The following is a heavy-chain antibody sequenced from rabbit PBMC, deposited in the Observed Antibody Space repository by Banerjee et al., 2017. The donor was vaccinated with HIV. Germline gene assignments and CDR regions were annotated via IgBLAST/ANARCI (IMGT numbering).Heavy chain of an antibody. CDR1: GFSFSSSYW. CDR3: AREFGSGYDSKR. J-gene: IGHJ4*01. Sequence: QEQLEESGGDLVKPEGSLTVTGTASGFSFSSSYWICWVRQAPGKELKWIACMYAGSSGSHSCASGAKGRLTLSRCSSTPLPQQMPSLTAAGTAPHFCAREFGSGYDSKRWGPGTLVTVS. V-gene: IGHV1S45*01. D-gene: IGHD1-1*01. CDR2: MYAGSSGSH.